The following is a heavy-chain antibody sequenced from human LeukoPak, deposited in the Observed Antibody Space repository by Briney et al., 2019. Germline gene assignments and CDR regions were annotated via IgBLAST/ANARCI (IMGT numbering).Heavy chain of an antibody. V-gene: IGHV1-46*01. CDR3: AKARIGEYCSGGSCYNWFDP. D-gene: IGHD2-15*01. CDR1: GYTFTSYY. J-gene: IGHJ5*02. Sequence: ASVKVSCKASGYTFTSYYMHWVRQAPGQGLEWMGIINPSGGSTSYAQKFQGRVTMTRDMSTSTVYMELSSLRSEDTAVYYCAKARIGEYCSGGSCYNWFDPWGQGTLVTVSS. CDR2: INPSGGST.